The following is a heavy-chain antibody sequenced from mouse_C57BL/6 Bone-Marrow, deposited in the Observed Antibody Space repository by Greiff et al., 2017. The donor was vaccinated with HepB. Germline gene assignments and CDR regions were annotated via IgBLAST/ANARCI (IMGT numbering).Heavy chain of an antibody. CDR2: IDPENGDT. Sequence: EVQLVESGAELVRPGASVKLSCTASGFNFKDDYMHWVKQRPEQGLEWIGWIDPENGDTEYASKFQGKATITADTSSNTAYLQLSSLTSEDTAVYYSTPYDYADYWGQGTTLTVSS. CDR1: GFNFKDDY. J-gene: IGHJ2*01. CDR3: TPYDYADY. D-gene: IGHD2-4*01. V-gene: IGHV14-4*01.